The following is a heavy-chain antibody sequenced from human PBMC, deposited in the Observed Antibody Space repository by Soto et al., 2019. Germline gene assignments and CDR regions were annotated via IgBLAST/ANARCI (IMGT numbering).Heavy chain of an antibody. J-gene: IGHJ5*02. CDR3: ARGPAPYYYDSSGYYLNWFDP. CDR2: SYYSGST. CDR1: GGSISSGGYY. Sequence: QVQLQESGPGLVKPSQTLSLTCTVSGGSISSGGYYWSWIRQHPGKRLEWIGYSYYSGSTYYNPSLNSRVTTTVDTSKNQFSLKLSSVTAADTAVYYCARGPAPYYYDSSGYYLNWFDPWGQGTLVTVSS. V-gene: IGHV4-31*03. D-gene: IGHD3-22*01.